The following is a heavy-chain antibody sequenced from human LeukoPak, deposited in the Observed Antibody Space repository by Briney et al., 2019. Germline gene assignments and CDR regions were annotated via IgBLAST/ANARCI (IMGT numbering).Heavy chain of an antibody. J-gene: IGHJ6*02. D-gene: IGHD3-10*01. CDR2: IWYDGSNK. Sequence: PGGSLRLSCAASGFTFSSYGMHWVRQAPGKGLEWVAVIWYDGSNKYYADSVKGRFTISRDNSKNTLYLQMNSLRAEDTAVYYCARAHYYGSGSYYLAPFIGYNYGMDVWGQGTTVTVSS. V-gene: IGHV3-33*01. CDR3: ARAHYYGSGSYYLAPFIGYNYGMDV. CDR1: GFTFSSYG.